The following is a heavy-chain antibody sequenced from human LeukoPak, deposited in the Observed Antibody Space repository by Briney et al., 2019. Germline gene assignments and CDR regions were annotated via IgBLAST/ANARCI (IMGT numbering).Heavy chain of an antibody. CDR2: ITSSSSYI. Sequence: GGSLRLSCAATGFTFSSYTMNWVRQAPGKGLEWVSSITSSSSYIYYADSVKGRFTISRDNAKNSLYLQLTSLRAEDTALYYCAKDATAVPGTVYMDVWGKGTTVTISS. D-gene: IGHD6-13*01. J-gene: IGHJ6*03. CDR1: GFTFSSYT. V-gene: IGHV3-21*01. CDR3: AKDATAVPGTVYMDV.